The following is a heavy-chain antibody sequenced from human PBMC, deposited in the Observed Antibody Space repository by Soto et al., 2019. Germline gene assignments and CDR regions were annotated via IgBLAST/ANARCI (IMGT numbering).Heavy chain of an antibody. V-gene: IGHV4-31*03. CDR1: GGSISSGGYY. CDR2: IYYSGST. Sequence: QVQLQESGPGLVKPSQTLSLTCTVSGGSISSGGYYWSWIRQHPGKGLEWIGYIYYSGSTYYNPSLKCRVTISVDTSKNQFSLKLSSVTAADTAVYYCARSYYYGSGSFGDAFDIWGQGTMVTVSS. CDR3: ARSYYYGSGSFGDAFDI. J-gene: IGHJ3*02. D-gene: IGHD3-10*01.